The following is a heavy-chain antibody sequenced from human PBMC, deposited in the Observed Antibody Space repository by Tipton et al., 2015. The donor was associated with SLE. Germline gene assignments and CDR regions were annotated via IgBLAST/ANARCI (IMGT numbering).Heavy chain of an antibody. Sequence: LRLSCTVSGGSISSHYWSWIRQPPGKGLEWIGYIYNSGSTNYNPSLKSRVTISVDTSKNQFSLKLSSVTAADTAVYYCARAILEWLPYAFDIWGQGTMVTVSS. CDR2: IYNSGST. J-gene: IGHJ3*02. CDR1: GGSISSHY. D-gene: IGHD3-3*01. CDR3: ARAILEWLPYAFDI. V-gene: IGHV4-59*11.